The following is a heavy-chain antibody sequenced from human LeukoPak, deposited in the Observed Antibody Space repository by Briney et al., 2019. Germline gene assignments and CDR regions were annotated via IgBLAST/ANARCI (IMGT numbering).Heavy chain of an antibody. CDR3: TTLSNDFLY. J-gene: IGHJ4*02. D-gene: IGHD3-3*01. CDR1: GFTFHNAW. V-gene: IGHV3-15*01. CDR2: MKSNRDGGTS. Sequence: PGGSLRLSCAASGFTFHNAWMTSVRQAPGKGLEWVGRMKSNRDGGTSDYAAPVKGRFTISRDDSKNTLYLHMNSLRAEDTAVYYCTTLSNDFLYWGQGTLVTVS.